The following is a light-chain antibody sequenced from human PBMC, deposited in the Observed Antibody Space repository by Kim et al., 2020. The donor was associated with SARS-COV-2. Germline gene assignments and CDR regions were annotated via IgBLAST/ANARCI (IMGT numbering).Light chain of an antibody. V-gene: IGLV2-8*01. CDR3: SSYAGSDNYV. Sequence: GQSVTISCTGTSSDVGHYSSVSSYQQHPGKAPKLMIYGVYKRPSGVPDRFSGSKSGNTASLTVSGLQAEDEADYYCSSYAGSDNYVFGTGTKVTVL. CDR1: SSDVGHYSS. J-gene: IGLJ1*01. CDR2: GVY.